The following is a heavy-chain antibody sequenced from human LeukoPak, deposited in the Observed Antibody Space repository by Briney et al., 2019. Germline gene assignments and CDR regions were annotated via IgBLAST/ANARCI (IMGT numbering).Heavy chain of an antibody. CDR2: IRSKANSYAT. D-gene: IGHD1-14*01. V-gene: IGHV3-73*01. J-gene: IGHJ6*03. Sequence: GGSLRLSCAASGFTFSGSAMHWVRQASGKGLEWVGRIRSKANSYATAYAASVKGRFTISRDDSKNTAYLQMNSLKTEDTAVYYCTIEPGGYYYYHYYMDVWGKGTTVTVSS. CDR3: TIEPGGYYYYHYYMDV. CDR1: GFTFSGSA.